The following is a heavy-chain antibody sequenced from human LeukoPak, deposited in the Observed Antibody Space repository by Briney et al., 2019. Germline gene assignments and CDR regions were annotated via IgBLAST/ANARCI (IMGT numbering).Heavy chain of an antibody. V-gene: IGHV3-30*18. CDR1: GFTFSSYG. J-gene: IGHJ4*02. CDR3: AKALRGEIDY. D-gene: IGHD3-16*01. Sequence: GGTLRLSCAASGFTFSSYGMSWVRQAPGKGLEWVAVISYDGSNKYYADSVKGRFTISRDNSKNTLYLQMNSLRAEDTAVYYCAKALRGEIDYWGQGTLVTVSS. CDR2: ISYDGSNK.